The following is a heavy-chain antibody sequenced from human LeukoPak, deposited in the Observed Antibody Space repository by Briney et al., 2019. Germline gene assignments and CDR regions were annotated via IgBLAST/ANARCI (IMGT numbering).Heavy chain of an antibody. D-gene: IGHD3-10*01. CDR3: ARVVTMVRGVITYYGMDA. CDR2: VYHSGST. J-gene: IGHJ6*02. CDR1: GGSINSDY. V-gene: IGHV4-59*01. Sequence: SETLSLTCTVSGGSINSDYWSWIRQPPGQGLEWIGNVYHSGSTNYNPSVKSRVTISVDTSKNQFSLKLSPVTAADTAVYYCARVVTMVRGVITYYGMDAWGQGTTVTVSS.